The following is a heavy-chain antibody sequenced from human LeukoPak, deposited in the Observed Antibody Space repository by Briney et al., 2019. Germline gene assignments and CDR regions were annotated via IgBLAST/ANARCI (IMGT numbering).Heavy chain of an antibody. J-gene: IGHJ6*03. CDR3: ARLYCSSTSCYIPTGFGYYYMDV. D-gene: IGHD2-2*02. V-gene: IGHV3-21*01. CDR2: ISSSSSYI. CDR1: GFTFSSYS. Sequence: GGSLRLSCAASGFTFSSYSMNWVRQAPGKGLEWVSSISSSSSYIYYADSVKGRFTISRDNAKNSLYLQMNSLRAEDTAVYYCARLYCSSTSCYIPTGFGYYYMDVWGKGTTVTVSS.